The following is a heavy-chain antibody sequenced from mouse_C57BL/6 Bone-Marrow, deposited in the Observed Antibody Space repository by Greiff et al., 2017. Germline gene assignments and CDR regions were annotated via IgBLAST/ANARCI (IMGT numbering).Heavy chain of an antibody. CDR1: GYTFTSYW. D-gene: IGHD1-1*02. V-gene: IGHV1-69*01. CDR3: ARAVAFLGDYFDY. J-gene: IGHJ2*01. Sequence: QVQLQQPGAELVMPGASVKLSCKASGYTFTSYWMHWVKQRPGQGLEWIGEIDPSDSYTNYNQKFKGKSTLTVDKSSTTAYMQLSSLTSEDSAVYYCARAVAFLGDYFDYWGQGTTLTVSS. CDR2: IDPSDSYT.